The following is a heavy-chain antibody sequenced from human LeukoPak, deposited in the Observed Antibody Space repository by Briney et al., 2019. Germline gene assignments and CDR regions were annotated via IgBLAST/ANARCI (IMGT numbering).Heavy chain of an antibody. CDR2: IYYSGST. J-gene: IGHJ4*02. V-gene: IGHV4-31*03. Sequence: SETLSLTCTVSGGSISSGGYYWSWIRQHPGKGLEWIGYIYYSGSTYYNPSLKSRVTISIDTSKNQFSLKLTSVTAADTAVYFCARNFPGVGCSGGSCYDYWGQGTLVTVSS. CDR1: GGSISSGGYY. CDR3: ARNFPGVGCSGGSCYDY. D-gene: IGHD2-15*01.